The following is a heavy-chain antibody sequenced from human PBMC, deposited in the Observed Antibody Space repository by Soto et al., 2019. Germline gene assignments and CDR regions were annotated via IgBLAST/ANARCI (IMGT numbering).Heavy chain of an antibody. CDR2: TYWDDDK. CDR1: GFSLSSSGVG. CDR3: AHRAGLQGNWDGGYFDF. Sequence: QITLKESGPTRVKPTQTLTLACTFSGFSLSSSGVGVGWIRQPPGKALEQLALTYWDDDKRYSPSLKSRLTITKDTSKNQVVLTMTNMDPVDTANYYCAHRAGLQGNWDGGYFDFWGQGALVTVSS. D-gene: IGHD1-1*01. V-gene: IGHV2-5*02. J-gene: IGHJ4*02.